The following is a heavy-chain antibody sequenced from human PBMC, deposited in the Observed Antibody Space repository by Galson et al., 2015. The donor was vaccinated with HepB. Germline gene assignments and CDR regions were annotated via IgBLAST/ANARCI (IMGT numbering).Heavy chain of an antibody. D-gene: IGHD4-11*01. Sequence: SLRLSCAASGFTFSSYSMNWVRQAPGKGLEWVSSFSSSSDYIYYADSVKGRFTISRDNAKNSLYLQMNSLRAEDTAVYYCARDGWDDYSSYYFDYWGQGTLVTVSS. CDR3: ARDGWDDYSSYYFDY. J-gene: IGHJ4*02. CDR2: FSSSSDYI. V-gene: IGHV3-21*01. CDR1: GFTFSSYS.